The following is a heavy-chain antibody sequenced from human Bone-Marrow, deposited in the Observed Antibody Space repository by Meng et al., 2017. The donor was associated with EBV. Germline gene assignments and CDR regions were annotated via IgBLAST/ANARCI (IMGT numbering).Heavy chain of an antibody. V-gene: IGHV1-8*01. CDR2: MNPNSGNT. Sequence: QVQPVQSGAEVKKAGASVKVSCKASGYTFTSYDINWVRQATGQGLEWMGWMNPNSGNTGYAQKFQGRVTMTRNTSISTAYMELSSLRSEDTAVYYCARGDPFYGDYVVYDYCGQGTLFTVSS. CDR1: GYTFTSYD. J-gene: IGHJ4*02. D-gene: IGHD4-17*01. CDR3: ARGDPFYGDYVVYDY.